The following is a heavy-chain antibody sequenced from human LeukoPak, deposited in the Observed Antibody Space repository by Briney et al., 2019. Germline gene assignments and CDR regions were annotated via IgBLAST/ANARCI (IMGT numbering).Heavy chain of an antibody. D-gene: IGHD6-13*01. CDR2: ISSSSYI. CDR1: GFTFSSYS. CDR3: AREGSSSWYYFDY. Sequence: GGSLILSCAASGFTFSSYSMNWLRQAPGKGLEWVSSISSSSYIYYADSVKGRFTVSRDNPKNSLYLQMNSLRAEDTAVYYCAREGSSSWYYFDYWGQGTLVTVSS. V-gene: IGHV3-21*01. J-gene: IGHJ4*02.